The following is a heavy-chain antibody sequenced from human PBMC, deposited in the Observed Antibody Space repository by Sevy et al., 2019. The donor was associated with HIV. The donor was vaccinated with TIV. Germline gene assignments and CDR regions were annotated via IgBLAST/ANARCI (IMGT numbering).Heavy chain of an antibody. D-gene: IGHD2-21*02. CDR3: AYIGAYCGGDCPSLFDY. V-gene: IGHV3-21*01. Sequence: GGSLRLSCAASGFTFSSYSMNWVRQAPGKGLEWVSSISSSSSYIYYADSVKGRFTISRDNAKNSLYLQMNNLRAEDTAVYYCAYIGAYCGGDCPSLFDYWGQGTLVTVSS. CDR2: ISSSSSYI. CDR1: GFTFSSYS. J-gene: IGHJ4*02.